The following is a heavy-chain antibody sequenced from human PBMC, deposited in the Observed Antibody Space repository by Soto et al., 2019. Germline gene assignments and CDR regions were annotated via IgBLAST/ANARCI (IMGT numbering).Heavy chain of an antibody. D-gene: IGHD6-19*01. J-gene: IGHJ6*03. V-gene: IGHV3-74*01. Sequence: EVQLVESGGGLIQRGGSLRLSCAASRFSFSDYWIHWVRQVPGKGLVWVSRIKGDETATNYADFVKGRFTISRDNAKNSVFLQMNSLRVADTAVYYCARGGWRAYYLDVWGKGATVSVSS. CDR3: ARGGWRAYYLDV. CDR1: RFSFSDYW. CDR2: IKGDETAT.